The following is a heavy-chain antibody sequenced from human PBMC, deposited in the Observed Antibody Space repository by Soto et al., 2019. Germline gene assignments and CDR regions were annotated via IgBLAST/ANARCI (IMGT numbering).Heavy chain of an antibody. J-gene: IGHJ5*02. CDR2: MYYSGNT. V-gene: IGHV4-30-4*01. D-gene: IGHD2-2*01. Sequence: PSETLSLTCTVSVGSISSGGYYWTWIRQPPGKGLEGIGYMYYSGNTDYNPSLKGRGTISLDTSKNQFSLRLSSVTAADTAVYFCARAWDIVVVPADGFDPWGQGTLVTVSS. CDR1: VGSISSGGYY. CDR3: ARAWDIVVVPADGFDP.